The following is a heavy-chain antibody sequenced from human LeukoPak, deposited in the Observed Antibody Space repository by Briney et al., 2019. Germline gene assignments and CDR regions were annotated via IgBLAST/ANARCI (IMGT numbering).Heavy chain of an antibody. J-gene: IGHJ4*02. D-gene: IGHD3-10*01. CDR2: IIPIFGTA. Sequence: ASVKASCKASGGTFSSYAISWVRQAPGQGLEWMGRIIPIFGTANYAQKFQGRVTITTDESTSTAYMELSSLRSEDTAVYYCASTTYYYGSGSYGFDYWGQGTLVTVSS. CDR3: ASTTYYYGSGSYGFDY. V-gene: IGHV1-69*05. CDR1: GGTFSSYA.